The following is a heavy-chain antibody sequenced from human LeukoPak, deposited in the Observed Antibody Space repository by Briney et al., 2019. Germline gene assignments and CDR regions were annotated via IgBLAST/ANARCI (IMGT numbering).Heavy chain of an antibody. CDR1: GGSISSYY. J-gene: IGHJ4*02. D-gene: IGHD6-6*01. CDR2: IYYSGST. CDR3: ARRWGYSSSPHFDY. Sequence: SETLSLTCTVSGGSISSYYWSWIRQPPGKGLEWVGYIYYSGSTNYNPSLKSRVTISVDTSKNQFSLKLSSVTAADTAVYYCARRWGYSSSPHFDYWGQGTLVTVSS. V-gene: IGHV4-59*08.